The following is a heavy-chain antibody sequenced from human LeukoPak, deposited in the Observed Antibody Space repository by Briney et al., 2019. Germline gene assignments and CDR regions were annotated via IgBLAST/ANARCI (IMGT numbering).Heavy chain of an antibody. V-gene: IGHV4-34*01. CDR3: ARGGIAAAGFAPREYYFDY. D-gene: IGHD6-13*01. J-gene: IGHJ4*02. CDR2: INHSGST. CDR1: GESFSGYY. Sequence: SETLSLTCAVYGESFSGYYWSWIRQPPGKGLEWIGEINHSGSTNYNPSLKSRVTISVDTSKNQFSLKLSSVTAADTAVYYCARGGIAAAGFAPREYYFDYWGQGTLVAVSS.